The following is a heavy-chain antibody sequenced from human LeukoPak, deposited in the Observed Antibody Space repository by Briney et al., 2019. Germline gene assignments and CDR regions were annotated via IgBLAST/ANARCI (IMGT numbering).Heavy chain of an antibody. D-gene: IGHD6-19*01. CDR1: GFTFSSYG. CDR2: ISYDGSNK. Sequence: PGGSLRLSCAASGFTFSSYGMHWVRQAPGKGLEWVAVISYDGSNKYYADSVKGRFTISRDNSKNTLYLQMNSLRAEDTAVYYCAKGLVGGLDYWGQGTLVTVSS. CDR3: AKGLVGGLDY. J-gene: IGHJ4*02. V-gene: IGHV3-30*18.